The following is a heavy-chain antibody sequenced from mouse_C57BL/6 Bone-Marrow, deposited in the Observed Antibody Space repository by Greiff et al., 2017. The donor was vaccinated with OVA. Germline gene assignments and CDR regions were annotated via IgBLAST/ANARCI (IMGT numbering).Heavy chain of an antibody. CDR2: IYYSGTI. Sequence: EVHLVESGPGLVKPSQTVFLTCTVTGISITTGNYRWSWIRQFPGNKLEWIGYIYYSGTITYNPSLTSRTTITRDTPKNQFFLEMNSLTAEDTATYYCARENYGYDGGFFDYWGQGTTLTVSS. CDR1: GISITTGNYR. CDR3: ARENYGYDGGFFDY. J-gene: IGHJ2*01. D-gene: IGHD2-2*01. V-gene: IGHV3-5*01.